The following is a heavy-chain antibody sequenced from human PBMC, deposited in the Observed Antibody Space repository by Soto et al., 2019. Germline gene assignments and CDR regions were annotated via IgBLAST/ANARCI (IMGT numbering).Heavy chain of an antibody. D-gene: IGHD6-13*01. CDR3: ARDPSFIAAPPYNWFDP. CDR1: GYTFTSYY. Sequence: QVQLVQSGAEVKKPGASVKVSCKASGYTFTSYYMHWVRQAPGQGLEWMGIINPSGGSTSYAQKFQGRVTLTRDTSTSTVYMELSSLRSEDTAVYYCARDPSFIAAPPYNWFDPWGQGTLVTVSS. J-gene: IGHJ5*02. V-gene: IGHV1-46*01. CDR2: INPSGGST.